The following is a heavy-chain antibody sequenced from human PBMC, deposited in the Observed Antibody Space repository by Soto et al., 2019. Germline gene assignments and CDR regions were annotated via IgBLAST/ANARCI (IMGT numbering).Heavy chain of an antibody. D-gene: IGHD6-13*01. CDR2: IDPSDSYT. CDR3: ARSGYSSSWADY. CDR1: GYSFTSYW. J-gene: IGHJ4*02. Sequence: PGESLKISCXGSGYSFTSYWISWVRQMPGKGLEWMGRIDPSDSYTNYSPSFQGHVTISADKSISTAYLQWSSLKASDTAMYYCARSGYSSSWADYWGQGTLVTVSS. V-gene: IGHV5-10-1*01.